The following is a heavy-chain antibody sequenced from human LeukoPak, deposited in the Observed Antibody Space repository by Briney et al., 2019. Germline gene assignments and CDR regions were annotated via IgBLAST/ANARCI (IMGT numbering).Heavy chain of an antibody. Sequence: GGSLRLSCTASGFIFGDYAMSWFRQAPGKGLEWVGFIGSRAYGGTTEYAASVKGRFIISRDDSKSIAYLQMNSLKTEDTAVYYCTRDLSGTIDYWGRGTLVTVSS. CDR1: GFIFGDYA. CDR3: TRDLSGTIDY. V-gene: IGHV3-49*03. J-gene: IGHJ4*02. D-gene: IGHD1/OR15-1a*01. CDR2: IGSRAYGGTT.